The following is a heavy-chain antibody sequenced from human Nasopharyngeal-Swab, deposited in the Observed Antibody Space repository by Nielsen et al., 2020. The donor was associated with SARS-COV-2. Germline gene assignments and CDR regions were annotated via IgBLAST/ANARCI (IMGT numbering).Heavy chain of an antibody. D-gene: IGHD5-18*01. CDR2: ISAYNGNT. V-gene: IGHV1-18*01. CDR3: ARDLRYSYGTEPFDY. J-gene: IGHJ4*02. Sequence: WVRQAPGQGLEWMGWISAYNGNTNYAQKLQGRVTMTTDTSTSTAYTELRSLRSDDTAVYYCARDLRYSYGTEPFDYWGQGTLVTVSS.